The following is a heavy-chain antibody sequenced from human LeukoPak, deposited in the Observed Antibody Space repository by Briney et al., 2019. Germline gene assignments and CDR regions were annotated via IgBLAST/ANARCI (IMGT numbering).Heavy chain of an antibody. Sequence: GESLKISCKGSGYSFTSYWIGWVRQMPGKGLEWMGIIYPGDSDTRYSPSFQGQVTISADQSISTAYLQWSSLKASDTALYYCSLTPGYGVLGGPLPYYFDYWGQGTLVTVSS. J-gene: IGHJ4*02. CDR2: IYPGDSDT. D-gene: IGHD3-16*01. CDR1: GYSFTSYW. CDR3: SLTPGYGVLGGPLPYYFDY. V-gene: IGHV5-51*01.